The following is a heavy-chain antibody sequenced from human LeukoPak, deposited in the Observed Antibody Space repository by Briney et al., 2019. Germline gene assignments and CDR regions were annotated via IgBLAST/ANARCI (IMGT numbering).Heavy chain of an antibody. CDR2: IEPAGSAT. CDR3: GRFGYVAAVDS. Sequence: QSGGSLRLSCTASGFTFSSHWMTWVRQAPGKGLEWAANIEPAGSATYYVDSVKGRFTISRDNAKNLLYLQMNSLRAEDSAVYHCGRFGYVAAVDSWGQGALVTVSS. J-gene: IGHJ4*02. CDR1: GFTFSSHW. D-gene: IGHD2-15*01. V-gene: IGHV3-7*01.